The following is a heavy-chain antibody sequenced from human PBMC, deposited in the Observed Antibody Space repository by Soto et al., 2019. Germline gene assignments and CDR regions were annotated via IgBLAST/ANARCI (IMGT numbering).Heavy chain of an antibody. CDR3: AKKAGLVSLYPPEFAR. CDR2: IWNDGIRK. CDR1: GFTFSKYG. Sequence: GGSLRLSCSASGFTFSKYGMHWVRQAPGKGLEWVALIWNDGIRKVYVDSVKGRFTISRDNSKNTLFLQMNSLRGEDTAVYYCAKKAGLVSLYPPEFARRGQGTLVTVSS. D-gene: IGHD2-8*01. V-gene: IGHV3-33*03. J-gene: IGHJ5*02.